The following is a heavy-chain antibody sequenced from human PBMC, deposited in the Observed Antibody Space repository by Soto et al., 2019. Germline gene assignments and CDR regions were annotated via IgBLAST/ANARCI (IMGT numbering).Heavy chain of an antibody. D-gene: IGHD5-18*01. V-gene: IGHV3-15*07. Sequence: GGSLRLSCAASGFTFSNAWMNWVRQAPGKGLEWVGRIKSKTDGGTTDYAAPVKGRFTISRDNSKNTLYLQMNSLRAEDTAVYYCARNSRYDTPMVYWGQGTLVTVSS. CDR3: ARNSRYDTPMVY. J-gene: IGHJ4*02. CDR1: GFTFSNAW. CDR2: IKSKTDGGTT.